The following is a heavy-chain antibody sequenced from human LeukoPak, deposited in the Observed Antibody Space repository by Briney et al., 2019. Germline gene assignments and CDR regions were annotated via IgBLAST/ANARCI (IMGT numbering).Heavy chain of an antibody. CDR1: GFTFSSYE. D-gene: IGHD1-26*01. V-gene: IGHV3-48*03. CDR3: ARGKWEPLGY. CDR2: ISSSGRTK. Sequence: TGGSLRLSCAASGFTFSSYEMNWVRQAPGKGLEWVSYISSSGRTKYYADSVKGRFTISRDNAKNSLYLQMNSLRAEDTAVYYCARGKWEPLGYWGQGTLVTVSS. J-gene: IGHJ4*02.